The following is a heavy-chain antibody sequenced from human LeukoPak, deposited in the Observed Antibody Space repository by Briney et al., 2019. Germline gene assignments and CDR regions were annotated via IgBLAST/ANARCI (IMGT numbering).Heavy chain of an antibody. D-gene: IGHD2-2*01. Sequence: PGGSLRLSCAASGFTFSSYAMSWVRQAPGKGLEWVANIKQDGSEKYYVDSVKGRFTISRDNAKNSLYLQMNSLRGEDTAVYYCARPRGGDCSSTSCQGSSWFDPWGQGTLVAVSS. CDR1: GFTFSSYA. CDR2: IKQDGSEK. J-gene: IGHJ5*02. V-gene: IGHV3-7*01. CDR3: ARPRGGDCSSTSCQGSSWFDP.